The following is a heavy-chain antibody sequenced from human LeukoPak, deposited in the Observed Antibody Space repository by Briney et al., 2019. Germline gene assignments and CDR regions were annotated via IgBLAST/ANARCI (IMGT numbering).Heavy chain of an antibody. J-gene: IGHJ4*02. D-gene: IGHD5-18*01. CDR3: VRQGYNYGAFNA. CDR2: VFISGST. CDR1: GDSISCCY. V-gene: IGHV4-4*07. Sequence: SETLSLTCAVSGDSISCCYWTWIRRSAEKGLEWIGRVFISGSTNYNPSLQGRVTMSVDRSKSQFSLSLSSATAADTAVYYCVRQGYNYGAFNAWGQGTLVTVSS.